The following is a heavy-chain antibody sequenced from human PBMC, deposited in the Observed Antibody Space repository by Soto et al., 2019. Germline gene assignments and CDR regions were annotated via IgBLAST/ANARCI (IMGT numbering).Heavy chain of an antibody. CDR1: GGTFSSYA. CDR2: IIPIFGTA. V-gene: IGHV1-69*13. D-gene: IGHD3-3*01. Sequence: GASVKVSCKASGGTFSSYAISWVRQAPGQGLEWMGGIIPIFGTANYAQKFQGRVTITADESTSTAYMELSSLRSEDTAVYYCARVNYDFWSGYYQNWFDPWGQGTLVTVS. CDR3: ARVNYDFWSGYYQNWFDP. J-gene: IGHJ5*02.